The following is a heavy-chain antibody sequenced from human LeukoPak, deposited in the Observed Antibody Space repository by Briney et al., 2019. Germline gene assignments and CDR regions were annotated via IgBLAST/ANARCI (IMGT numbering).Heavy chain of an antibody. CDR1: GFSFSNYG. D-gene: IGHD5-24*01. Sequence: PGGSLRVSCVVSGFSFSNYGMNWVRQAPGKGLEWVSHFSRTGTTITYADSLRGRLTVSRDNAKNSLSLEMNSLRVEDTAVYYCARVAYNSFDVWGRGTMVTVSS. V-gene: IGHV3-48*03. J-gene: IGHJ3*01. CDR3: ARVAYNSFDV. CDR2: FSRTGTTI.